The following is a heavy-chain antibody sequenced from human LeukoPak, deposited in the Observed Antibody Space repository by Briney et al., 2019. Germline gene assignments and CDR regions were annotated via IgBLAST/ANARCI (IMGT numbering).Heavy chain of an antibody. CDR1: GGSISSYY. V-gene: IGHV4-4*07. Sequence: SETLSLTCTVSGGSISSYYWSWIRQPAGKGLEWIGRIYTTGSTNYNPSLKSRVTMSVDTSKNQFSLKLSSVTAADTAVYYCARGLDFWSGYSKYYFDYWGQGSLVTVSS. D-gene: IGHD3-3*01. J-gene: IGHJ4*02. CDR3: ARGLDFWSGYSKYYFDY. CDR2: IYTTGST.